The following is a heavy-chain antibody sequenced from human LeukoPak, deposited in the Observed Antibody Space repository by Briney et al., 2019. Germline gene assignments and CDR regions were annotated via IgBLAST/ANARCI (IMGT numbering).Heavy chain of an antibody. J-gene: IGHJ5*02. D-gene: IGHD3-10*01. CDR3: ARDLRYYYGSGSYRNWFDP. Sequence: PSETLSLTCTVSGGSISSGGYYWSWIRQHPGKGLEWIGYIYYSGSTYYNPSLKSRVTIPVDTSKNQFSLKLSSVTAADTAVYYCARDLRYYYGSGSYRNWFDPWGQGTLVTVSS. CDR1: GGSISSGGYY. V-gene: IGHV4-31*03. CDR2: IYYSGST.